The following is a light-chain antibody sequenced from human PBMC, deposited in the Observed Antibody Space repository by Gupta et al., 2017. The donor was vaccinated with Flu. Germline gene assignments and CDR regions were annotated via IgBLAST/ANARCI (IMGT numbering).Light chain of an antibody. CDR1: RSLLHGNGHNY. Sequence: DISLTHYPVSLPVSPGESASISCRSSRSLLHGNGHNYLDWYLQRPGQSPQLLIYFASHRASGVPDRFSGSGSGTDFALNISRVETEDVGTYHIIQNQATPTFGGGTKVEIK. CDR2: FAS. CDR3: IQNQATPT. J-gene: IGKJ4*01. V-gene: IGKV2-28*01.